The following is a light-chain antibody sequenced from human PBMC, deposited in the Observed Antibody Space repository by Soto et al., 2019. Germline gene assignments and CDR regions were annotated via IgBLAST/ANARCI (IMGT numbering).Light chain of an antibody. V-gene: IGKV1-5*01. CDR3: QQYNSYPYT. CDR1: HIISSW. Sequence: DIQMTQSPSTLSASVGDRVTITCRASHIISSWLAWYQQKPGKAPKVMIYDASSLESGVPSRFSGSGSGTELTLTISSLQPDDFATYYCQQYNSYPYTFGQGTKLEIK. CDR2: DAS. J-gene: IGKJ2*01.